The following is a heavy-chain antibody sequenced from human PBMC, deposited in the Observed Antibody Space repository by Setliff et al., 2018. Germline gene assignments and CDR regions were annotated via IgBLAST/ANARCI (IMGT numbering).Heavy chain of an antibody. Sequence: SETLSLTCTVSGGSISSGGYYWSWIRQHPGKGLEWIGYIYYSGFTYYNPSLKSRITMSVDTSKNQFSLKLSSVTAADTAVYYCARHDGRGGGLLWFGELLSDHDAFDIWGQGTMVTVSS. J-gene: IGHJ3*02. D-gene: IGHD3-10*01. CDR3: ARHDGRGGGLLWFGELLSDHDAFDI. CDR1: GGSISSGGYY. V-gene: IGHV4-31*03. CDR2: IYYSGFT.